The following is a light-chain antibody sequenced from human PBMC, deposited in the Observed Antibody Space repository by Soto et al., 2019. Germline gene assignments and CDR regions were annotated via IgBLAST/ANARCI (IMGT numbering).Light chain of an antibody. CDR3: QRTYNAPTWT. J-gene: IGKJ1*01. CDR1: HTISSW. CDR2: SAS. Sequence: DIQMTQSPSTLSGSVGDRVTITCRASHTISSWLAWYQQKPGKVPKLLIYSASNLQSGVPSRFSGSGSGTDFTLTISSLQPEDVATYYGQRTYNAPTWTFGQGTKVDI. V-gene: IGKV1-27*01.